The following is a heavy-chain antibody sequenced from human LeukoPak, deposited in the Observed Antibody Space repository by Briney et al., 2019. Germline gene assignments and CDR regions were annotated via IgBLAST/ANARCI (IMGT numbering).Heavy chain of an antibody. V-gene: IGHV4-34*01. Sequence: SETLSLTCAVYGGSFSGYYWSWIRQPPGKGLEWIGEINHSGSINYNPSLKSRVTISVDTSKNQFSLKLSSVTAADTAVYYCARAPRDILTGYYRGYYYYMDVWGKGTTVTVSS. CDR1: GGSFSGYY. D-gene: IGHD3-9*01. J-gene: IGHJ6*03. CDR3: ARAPRDILTGYYRGYYYYMDV. CDR2: INHSGSI.